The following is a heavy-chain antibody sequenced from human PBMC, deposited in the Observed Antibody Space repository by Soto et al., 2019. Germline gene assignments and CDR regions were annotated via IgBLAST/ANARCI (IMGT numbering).Heavy chain of an antibody. CDR3: TRRGRQSANWFDP. V-gene: IGHV1-69*06. Sequence: QVQLVQSGAEVKTPGSSVKVSCKASGGNFNSFSIDWVRQAPGQGLEWMGGIIPMSGRPNYAQRFQGRVTFSADKSTNTVYMEVNSLTYEDTAVYYCTRRGRQSANWFDPWGQGTLVTVSS. CDR2: IIPMSGRP. CDR1: GGNFNSFS. J-gene: IGHJ5*02.